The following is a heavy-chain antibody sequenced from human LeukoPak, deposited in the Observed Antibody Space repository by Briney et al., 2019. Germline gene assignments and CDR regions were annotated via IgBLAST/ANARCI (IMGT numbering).Heavy chain of an antibody. V-gene: IGHV4-59*11. Sequence: SETLSLTCTVSGGSISSHYWSWIRQPPGKGLEWIGYIYYSGSTNYNPSLKSRVTLSVDTSKNQFSLKLSSVTAADTAVYYCARGSEQQQLSYCYYYGMDVWGQGTTVTVSS. CDR1: GGSISSHY. J-gene: IGHJ6*02. CDR2: IYYSGST. D-gene: IGHD6-13*01. CDR3: ARGSEQQQLSYCYYYGMDV.